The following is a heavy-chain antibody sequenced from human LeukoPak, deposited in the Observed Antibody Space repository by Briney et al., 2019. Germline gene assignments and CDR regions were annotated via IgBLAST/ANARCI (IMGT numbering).Heavy chain of an antibody. Sequence: GGSLRLSCAASGFTFSIYAMTWVRQAPGKGLEWVSGISGNGGSTYYTDSVKGRFTISRDNSKNTLYLQMNSLRAEDTAVYYCAKDQSMGIPVAGGYFFDSWGQGTLVTVSS. CDR1: GFTFSIYA. CDR3: AKDQSMGIPVAGGYFFDS. J-gene: IGHJ4*02. D-gene: IGHD6-19*01. CDR2: ISGNGGST. V-gene: IGHV3-23*01.